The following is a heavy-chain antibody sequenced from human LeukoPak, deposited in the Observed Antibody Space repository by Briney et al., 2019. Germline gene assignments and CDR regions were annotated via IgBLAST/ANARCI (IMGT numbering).Heavy chain of an antibody. CDR2: IYYSGGDT. D-gene: IGHD2-21*01. CDR3: AKDHGAAVVPRRFDY. CDR1: GFSFSNYA. Sequence: PGGSLRLSWEASGFSFSNYAMSWVRQTPGKGLEWVSTIYYSGGDTYSADSVKGRFTISRDNSRNLVYLQMNSLRAEDTAVYDCAKDHGAAVVPRRFDYWGRGTMVIVTS. J-gene: IGHJ4*02. V-gene: IGHV3-23*01.